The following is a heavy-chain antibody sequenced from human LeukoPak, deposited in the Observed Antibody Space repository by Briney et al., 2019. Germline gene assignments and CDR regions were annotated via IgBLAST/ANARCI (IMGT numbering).Heavy chain of an antibody. J-gene: IGHJ6*02. CDR3: ARDLEGYCSGGSCPPHYYYYGMDV. CDR1: GXXXXXXX. CDR2: XXXXXGGT. V-gene: IGHV1-2*02. Sequence: KXXXKASGXXXXXXXXXWVXQXPXQXXXXXXXXXXXXGGTNYAQKFQGRVTMTRDTSISTAYMELSRLRSDDTAVYYCARDLEGYCSGGSCPPHYYYYGMDVWGQGTTVTVSS. D-gene: IGHD2-15*01.